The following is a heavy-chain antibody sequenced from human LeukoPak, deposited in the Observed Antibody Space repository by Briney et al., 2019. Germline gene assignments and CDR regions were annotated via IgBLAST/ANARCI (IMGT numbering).Heavy chain of an antibody. CDR3: ARGGGLRWTDFDS. CDR1: GGSISGYY. D-gene: IGHD4-23*01. J-gene: IGHJ4*02. V-gene: IGHV4-59*08. CDR2: IYYSGST. Sequence: SETLSLTCTVSGGSISGYYWSWTRQPPGKGLEWIGYIYYSGSTKYNPALKSRVTISVDTSKNQFSLKLSSVTAADTAVYSCARGGGLRWTDFDSWGQGTLVAVSS.